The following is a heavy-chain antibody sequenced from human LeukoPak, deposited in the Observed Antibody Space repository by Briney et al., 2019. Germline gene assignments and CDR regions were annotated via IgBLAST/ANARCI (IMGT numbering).Heavy chain of an antibody. J-gene: IGHJ4*02. CDR3: ATFTPQVSVGFYWYFDS. V-gene: IGHV3-48*04. CDR2: ISDSSSTI. Sequence: GGSLRLSCDASGFTFSTSSMNWVRQAPGKGLEWMSYISDSSSTISYADSVKGRFTISRDNARSSLYLQMNSLRAEDTAVYYCATFTPQVSVGFYWYFDSWGQGTLVTVSS. CDR1: GFTFSTSS. D-gene: IGHD3-22*01.